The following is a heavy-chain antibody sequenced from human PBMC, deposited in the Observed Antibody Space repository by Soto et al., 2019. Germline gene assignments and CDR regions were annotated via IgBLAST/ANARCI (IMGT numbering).Heavy chain of an antibody. D-gene: IGHD6-25*01. Sequence: QVQLVQSGAEVKKPGSSVKVSCKASGGTFSSYTISWVRQAPGQGREWMGRIIPILGIANYAQKFQGRVTITADKSTSTAYMELRSLRSEDTAVYYCATMQRPSGMDVWGQGTTVTVSS. CDR2: IIPILGIA. CDR3: ATMQRPSGMDV. J-gene: IGHJ6*02. CDR1: GGTFSSYT. V-gene: IGHV1-69*02.